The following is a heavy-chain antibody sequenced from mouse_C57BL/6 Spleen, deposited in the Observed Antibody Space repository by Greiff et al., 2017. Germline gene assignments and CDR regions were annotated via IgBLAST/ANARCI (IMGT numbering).Heavy chain of an antibody. J-gene: IGHJ4*01. CDR3: TRYPGNYYAMDY. CDR1: GFTFSSYA. D-gene: IGHD4-1*01. Sequence: EVKVVESGEGLVKPGGSLKLSCAASGFTFSSYAMSWVRQTPEKRLEWVAYISSGGDYIYYADTVKGRFTISSDNARNTLYLQMSSLKSEDTAMYYCTRYPGNYYAMDYWGQGTSVTVSS. CDR2: ISSGGDYI. V-gene: IGHV5-9-1*02.